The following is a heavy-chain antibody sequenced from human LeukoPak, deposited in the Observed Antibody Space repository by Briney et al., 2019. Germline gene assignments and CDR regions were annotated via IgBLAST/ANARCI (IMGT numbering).Heavy chain of an antibody. V-gene: IGHV1-69*04. CDR2: IIPILGIA. J-gene: IGHJ5*02. CDR3: ARAHCSGGSCYPPLNWFDP. Sequence: GASVKVSCKASGGTFSSYAISWVRQAPGQGLEWMGRIIPILGIANYAQKFQGRVTITADKSTSTTYMELSSLRSEDTAVYYCARAHCSGGSCYPPLNWFDPWGQGTLVTVSS. CDR1: GGTFSSYA. D-gene: IGHD2-15*01.